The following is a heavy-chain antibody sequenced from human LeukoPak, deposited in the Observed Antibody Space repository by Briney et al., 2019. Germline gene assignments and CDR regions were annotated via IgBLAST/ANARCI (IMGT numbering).Heavy chain of an antibody. V-gene: IGHV3-72*01. CDR3: ATSLGGGRGYRNFDY. CDR1: GFTFSDHY. D-gene: IGHD5-12*01. Sequence: PGGSLRLSCAASGFTFSDHYMDWVRQAPGKGLEWVGRVRNKANSYTTEYAASVKGRFTVSRDDSKNSLYLQVNSLNTEDTAVYYCATSLGGGRGYRNFDYWGQGTLVTASS. CDR2: VRNKANSYTT. J-gene: IGHJ4*02.